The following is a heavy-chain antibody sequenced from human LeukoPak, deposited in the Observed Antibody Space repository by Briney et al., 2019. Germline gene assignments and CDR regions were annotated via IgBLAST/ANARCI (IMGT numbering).Heavy chain of an antibody. CDR1: GFTFSSYA. CDR3: TREKSGSNAAFDY. J-gene: IGHJ4*02. D-gene: IGHD1-26*01. CDR2: ISGSGGST. V-gene: IGHV3-23*01. Sequence: GGSLRLSCAASGFTFSSYAMSWVRQAPGKGLEWVSAISGSGGSTYYADSVKGRFTISRDNSKNTLYLQMNSLRAEDTAVYYCTREKSGSNAAFDYWGQGTLVTVSS.